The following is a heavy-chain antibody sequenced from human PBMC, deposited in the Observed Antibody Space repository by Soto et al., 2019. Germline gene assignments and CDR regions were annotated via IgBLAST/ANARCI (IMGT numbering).Heavy chain of an antibody. CDR2: INGDGSST. V-gene: IGHV3-74*01. J-gene: IGHJ4*02. Sequence: EVQLVESGGGLVQPGGSLRLSCAASGFTFSSYWMHWVRQAPGKGLVWVSRINGDGSSTSYADSVKGRFTISRDNAKDTLYVQMNSLRAEDTAVYYCARALRAYGDYTWGLVGYWGQGTLVTVSS. CDR1: GFTFSSYW. CDR3: ARALRAYGDYTWGLVGY. D-gene: IGHD4-17*01.